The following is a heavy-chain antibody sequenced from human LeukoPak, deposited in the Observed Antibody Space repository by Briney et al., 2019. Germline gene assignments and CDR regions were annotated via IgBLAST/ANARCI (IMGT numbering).Heavy chain of an antibody. CDR1: GGFFSRYY. D-gene: IGHD5-24*01. V-gene: IGHV4-34*01. CDR2: IDHRGDT. J-gene: IGHJ4*03. CDR3: ARGATISETGYFDF. Sequence: PSETLSLTCAVYGGFFSRYYWSWIRQSPGKGLEWIAEIDHRGDTNYNPSVKSRVTISVDTSKNQFSLRVRSLSAADTAVYYCARGATISETGYFDFWGQGTLVTVSS.